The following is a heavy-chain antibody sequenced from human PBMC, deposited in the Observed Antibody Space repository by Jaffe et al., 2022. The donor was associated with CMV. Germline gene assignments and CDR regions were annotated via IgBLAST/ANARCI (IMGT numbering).Heavy chain of an antibody. D-gene: IGHD2-2*02. J-gene: IGHJ5*02. CDR2: INHSGST. CDR1: GGSFSGYY. CDR3: ARGLPFIVVAPPAIPYPWFDP. V-gene: IGHV4-34*01. Sequence: QVQLQQWGAGLLKPSETLSLTCAIYGGSFSGYYWSWIRQPPGKGLEWIGEINHSGSTNYNPSLSNRVTISVDTSKSQFSLKLTSVTAADTAVYYCARGLPFIVVAPPAIPYPWFDPWGQGTPVTVSS.